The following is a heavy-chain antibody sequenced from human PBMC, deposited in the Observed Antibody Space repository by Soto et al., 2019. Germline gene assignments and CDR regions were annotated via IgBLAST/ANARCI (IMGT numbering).Heavy chain of an antibody. CDR1: GYTFTNYA. CDR3: ARRDYYGSGSLGRGMDV. CDR2: IIPIFGTA. J-gene: IGHJ6*02. V-gene: IGHV1-69*13. Sequence: VKVSCKASGYTFTNYATSWVRQAPGQGLEWMGGIIPIFGTANYAQKFQGRVTITADESTSTAYMELSSLRSEDTAVYYCARRDYYGSGSLGRGMDVWGQGTTVTVS. D-gene: IGHD3-10*01.